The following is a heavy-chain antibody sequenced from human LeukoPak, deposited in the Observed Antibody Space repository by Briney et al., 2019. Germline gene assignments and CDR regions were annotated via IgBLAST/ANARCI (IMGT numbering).Heavy chain of an antibody. CDR1: GGSISSSSYY. J-gene: IGHJ6*03. CDR2: IYYSGST. V-gene: IGHV4-39*07. CDR3: ARATVPTYYYYYYMDV. Sequence: PSETLSLTCTVSGGSISSSSYYWGWIRQPPGKGPEWIGSIYYSGSTYYNPSLKSRVTISVDTSKNQFSLKLSSVTAADTAVYYCARATVPTYYYYYYMDVWGKGTTVTVSS. D-gene: IGHD4-11*01.